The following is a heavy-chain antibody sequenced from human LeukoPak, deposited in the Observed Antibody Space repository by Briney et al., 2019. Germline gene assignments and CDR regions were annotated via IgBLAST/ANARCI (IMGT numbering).Heavy chain of an antibody. D-gene: IGHD3-3*01. V-gene: IGHV3-11*01. J-gene: IGHJ6*02. Sequence: GGSLRLSCAASGFTFNGYAMSWIRQAPGKGLEWVSYISSSGSTIYYADSVKGRFTISRDNAKNSLYLQMNSLRAEDTAVYYCARVGPPPPSLDGVVSEWGMDVWGQGTTVTVSS. CDR3: ARVGPPPPSLDGVVSEWGMDV. CDR2: ISSSGSTI. CDR1: GFTFNGYA.